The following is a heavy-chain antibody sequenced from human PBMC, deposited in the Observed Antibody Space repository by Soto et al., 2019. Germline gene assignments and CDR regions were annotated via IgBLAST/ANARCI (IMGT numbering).Heavy chain of an antibody. Sequence: GGSLRLSCAASGLTFSSYAMHWVRQAPGKGLEWVAVISYDGSNKYYADSVKGRFTISRDNSKNTLYLQMNSLRAEDTAVYYCARTKWEPKYYYYYGTDVWGQGTTVTVSS. V-gene: IGHV3-30-3*01. CDR1: GLTFSSYA. CDR2: ISYDGSNK. D-gene: IGHD1-26*01. J-gene: IGHJ6*02. CDR3: ARTKWEPKYYYYYGTDV.